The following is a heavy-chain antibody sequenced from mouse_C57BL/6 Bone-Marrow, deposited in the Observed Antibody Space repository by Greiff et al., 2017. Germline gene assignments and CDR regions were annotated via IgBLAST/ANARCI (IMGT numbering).Heavy chain of an antibody. J-gene: IGHJ2*01. CDR1: GYTFTSYW. D-gene: IGHD4-1*01. V-gene: IGHV1-55*01. CDR2: IYPTSGRT. Sequence: QVQLKQPGAELVKPGASVKMSCKASGYTFTSYWITWVKQRPGPGLEWIGDIYPTSGRTNYNEQFKSKAILTVDTSSNTAYMQLSSLTSEDSAVFYCARSGPLGRSFDYWGQGTTLTVSS. CDR3: ARSGPLGRSFDY.